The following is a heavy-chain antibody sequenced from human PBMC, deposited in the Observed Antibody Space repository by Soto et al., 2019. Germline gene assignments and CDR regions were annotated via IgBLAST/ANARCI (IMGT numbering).Heavy chain of an antibody. CDR3: ARVRDIVATITGVFDY. CDR2: IIPIFGTA. Sequence: QVQLVQSGAEVKKSGSSVKVSCKASGGTFSSYAISWVRQAPGQGLEWMGGIIPIFGTANYAQKFQGRVTITADESTSTAYMKLSSLRSEDTAVYYCARVRDIVATITGVFDYWGQGTLVTVSS. V-gene: IGHV1-69*12. J-gene: IGHJ4*02. D-gene: IGHD5-12*01. CDR1: GGTFSSYA.